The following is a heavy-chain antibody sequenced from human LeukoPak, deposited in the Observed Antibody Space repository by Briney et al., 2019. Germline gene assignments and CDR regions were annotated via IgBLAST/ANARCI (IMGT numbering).Heavy chain of an antibody. CDR1: GFTFSNAW. CDR3: ARSPGFASGPTPYYYYYMDV. V-gene: IGHV3-23*01. CDR2: TSGSGGST. Sequence: GGSLRLSCAASGFTFSNAWMSWVRQAPGKGLEWVSATSGSGGSTYYADSVKGRFTISRDNSKNTLYLQMNSLRAEDTAVYYCARSPGFASGPTPYYYYYMDVWGKGTTVTVSS. D-gene: IGHD2-15*01. J-gene: IGHJ6*03.